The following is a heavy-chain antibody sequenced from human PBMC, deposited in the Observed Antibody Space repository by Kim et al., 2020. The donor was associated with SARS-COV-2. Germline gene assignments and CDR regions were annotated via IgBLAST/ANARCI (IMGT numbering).Heavy chain of an antibody. Sequence: NYNPSLNSRVTTSVDTSKNQFSLKVTSVTAADTAVYYCARVISWYLYFDSWGQGTLVTVSS. CDR3: ARVISWYLYFDS. V-gene: IGHV4-4*07. D-gene: IGHD6-13*01. J-gene: IGHJ4*02.